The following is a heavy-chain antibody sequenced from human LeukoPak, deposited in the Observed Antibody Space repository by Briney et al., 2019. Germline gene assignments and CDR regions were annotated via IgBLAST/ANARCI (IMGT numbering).Heavy chain of an antibody. D-gene: IGHD6-13*01. CDR1: GFTFSSYS. CDR3: ARDLIAAAGTNLVPGWFDP. Sequence: PGGSLRLSCAASGFTFSSYSMNWVRQAPGKGLEWVSSISSSSSYIHYADSVKGRFTISRDNAKNSLYLQMNSLRAEDTAVYYCARDLIAAAGTNLVPGWFDPWGQGTLVTVSS. V-gene: IGHV3-21*01. J-gene: IGHJ5*02. CDR2: ISSSSSYI.